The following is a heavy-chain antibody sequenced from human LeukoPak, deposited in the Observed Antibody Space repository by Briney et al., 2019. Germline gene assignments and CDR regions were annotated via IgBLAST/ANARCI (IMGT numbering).Heavy chain of an antibody. Sequence: SGTLSLTCTVSGASISSDSYYWGWVHQPPGKGLEWIGNIYYSGYTYYNLSLKSRVTMSVDMSTNQFSLKRTSVPAADTAVYYCATLPAEIKSHSYGMDVWGQGTTVTVSS. J-gene: IGHJ6*02. CDR2: IYYSGYT. D-gene: IGHD5-24*01. V-gene: IGHV4-39*01. CDR1: GASISSDSYY. CDR3: ATLPAEIKSHSYGMDV.